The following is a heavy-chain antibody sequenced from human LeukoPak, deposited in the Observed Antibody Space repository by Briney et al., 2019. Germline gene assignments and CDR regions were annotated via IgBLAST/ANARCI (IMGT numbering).Heavy chain of an antibody. Sequence: GGSLRLSCAASGFTFSAYYMDWVRQVPGKGLEWLGRSRNKANNYAPEYAPSVKGRFTISRDDSNDSLYLQIHSLRTEDTAIYYCARDDGGSYDYWGQGAPVTVSS. CDR1: GFTFSAYY. J-gene: IGHJ4*02. CDR2: SRNKANNYAP. CDR3: ARDDGGSYDY. D-gene: IGHD3-16*01. V-gene: IGHV3-72*01.